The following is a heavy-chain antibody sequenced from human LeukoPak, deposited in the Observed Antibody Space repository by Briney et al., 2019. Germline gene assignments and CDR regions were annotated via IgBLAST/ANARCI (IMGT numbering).Heavy chain of an antibody. J-gene: IGHJ5*02. CDR3: ARLTRIYYYDSSGYYGGSWFDP. D-gene: IGHD3-22*01. V-gene: IGHV1-18*01. CDR2: ISAYNGNT. Sequence: GASVKVSCKASGYTFTSYGISWVRQAPEQGLEWMGWISAYNGNTNYAQKLQGRVTMTTDTSTSTAYMELRSLRSDDTAVYYCARLTRIYYYDSSGYYGGSWFDPWGQGTLVTVSS. CDR1: GYTFTSYG.